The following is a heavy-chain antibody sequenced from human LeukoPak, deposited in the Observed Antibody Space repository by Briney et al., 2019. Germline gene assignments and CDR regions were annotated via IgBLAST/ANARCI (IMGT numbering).Heavy chain of an antibody. CDR1: VGSLTGGGDY. V-gene: IGHV4-31*03. CDR2: IYYSGST. CDR3: ASKHYDFWSGYLALGMDV. D-gene: IGHD3-3*01. Sequence: PSQPLSLPSTVSVGSLTGGGDYWSWIRPHPGKGMEWIGYIYYSGSTYYNPSLKSRVTISVDTSKNQFSLKLSSVTAADTAVYYCASKHYDFWSGYLALGMDVWGQVTTVTVS. J-gene: IGHJ6*02.